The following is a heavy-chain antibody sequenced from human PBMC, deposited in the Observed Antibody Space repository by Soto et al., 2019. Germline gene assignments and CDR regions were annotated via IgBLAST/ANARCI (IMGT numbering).Heavy chain of an antibody. CDR2: ISYDGSNK. V-gene: IGHV3-30-3*01. D-gene: IGHD6-19*01. Sequence: QVQLVESGGGVVQPGRSLRLSCAASGFTFSSYAMHWVRQAPGKGLEWVAVISYDGSNKYYADSVKGRFTISRDNSNNTLYLKMNSLRAEDTAVYYCARDLEVAVAGAWGQGTLVTVSS. CDR1: GFTFSSYA. CDR3: ARDLEVAVAGA. J-gene: IGHJ5*02.